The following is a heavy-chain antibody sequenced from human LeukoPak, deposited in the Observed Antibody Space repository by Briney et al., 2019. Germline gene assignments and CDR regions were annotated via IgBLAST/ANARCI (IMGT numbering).Heavy chain of an antibody. V-gene: IGHV1-2*06. CDR2: INPNSGGP. CDR1: GYNFIAYY. J-gene: IGHJ6*02. Sequence: ASVKVSCKASGYNFIAYYIHWVRQAPGQGFEWMGRINPNSGGPNYAQKFQGRVTMTRDTSITTAYMELSSLRSDDTAVYYCARTGDPGYNGMDVWGQGTTVTVSS. CDR3: ARTGDPGYNGMDV. D-gene: IGHD7-27*01.